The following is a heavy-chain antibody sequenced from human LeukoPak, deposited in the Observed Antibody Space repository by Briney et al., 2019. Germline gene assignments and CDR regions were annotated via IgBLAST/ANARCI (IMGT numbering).Heavy chain of an antibody. CDR1: GFTFSSYA. Sequence: AGGSLRLSCAASGFTFSSYAMSWVRQAPGKGLEWVSAISGSGGSTYYADSVKGRFTISRDNSKNTLYLQMNSLRAEDTAVYYCAKDDYGSEWFGVAPDWFDPWGQGTLVTVSS. V-gene: IGHV3-23*01. CDR2: ISGSGGST. J-gene: IGHJ5*02. D-gene: IGHD3-10*01. CDR3: AKDDYGSEWFGVAPDWFDP.